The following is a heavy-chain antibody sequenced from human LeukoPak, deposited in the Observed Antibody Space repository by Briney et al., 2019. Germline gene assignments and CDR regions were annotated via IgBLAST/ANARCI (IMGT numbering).Heavy chain of an antibody. CDR1: GGSFSSSDYY. Sequence: PSETLSLTCTVSGGSFSSSDYYWGWIRQPPGKGLEWIGSLYYSGSTYYNPSLKSRVTISVDTSKNQFSLKLSSVTAADTAVYYCARVTSGYSYGHFDYWGQGTLVTVSS. D-gene: IGHD5-18*01. CDR2: LYYSGST. J-gene: IGHJ4*02. V-gene: IGHV4-39*07. CDR3: ARVTSGYSYGHFDY.